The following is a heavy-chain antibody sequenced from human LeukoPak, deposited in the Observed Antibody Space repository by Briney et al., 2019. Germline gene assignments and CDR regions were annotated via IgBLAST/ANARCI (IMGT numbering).Heavy chain of an antibody. CDR2: ISYDGSNK. J-gene: IGHJ4*02. CDR3: ARDSNSYGSGATIDY. V-gene: IGHV3-30*04. CDR1: GFTFSSYA. D-gene: IGHD3-10*01. Sequence: GGSLRLSCAASGFTFSSYAMHWVRQAPGKGLEWVAVISYDGSNKYHADSVKGRFTISRDNSKNTLYLQMSSLRAEDTAVYYCARDSNSYGSGATIDYWGQGTLVTVSS.